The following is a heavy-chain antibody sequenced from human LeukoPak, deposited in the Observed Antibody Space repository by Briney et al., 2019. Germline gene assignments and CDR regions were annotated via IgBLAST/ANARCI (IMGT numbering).Heavy chain of an antibody. Sequence: GGSLRLSCAASGFTFSSSGMSWVRQAPGKGLEWVSAISGSGGSTNYADSVKGRFTISRDNSKNTLYLQMNSLRAEDTAVYYCAKYYDILTGEYYFDYWGQGTLVTVSS. D-gene: IGHD3-9*01. CDR2: ISGSGGST. CDR3: AKYYDILTGEYYFDY. V-gene: IGHV3-23*01. CDR1: GFTFSSSG. J-gene: IGHJ4*02.